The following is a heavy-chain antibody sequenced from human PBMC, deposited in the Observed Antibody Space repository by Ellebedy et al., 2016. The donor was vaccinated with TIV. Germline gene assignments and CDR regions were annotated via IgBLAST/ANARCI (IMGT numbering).Heavy chain of an antibody. J-gene: IGHJ5*02. CDR1: GFTFSDYY. CDR3: ARDARFIDHQHNWFDP. D-gene: IGHD3-16*02. V-gene: IGHV3-11*01. CDR2: ISNSGSTI. Sequence: GGSLRLSCAASGFTFSDYYMIWIRQAPGKGLEWVSYISNSGSTIYYADSVKGRFTISRDNVKNSLSLLMNSLRAEDTAVYYCARDARFIDHQHNWFDPWGQGTLVTVSS.